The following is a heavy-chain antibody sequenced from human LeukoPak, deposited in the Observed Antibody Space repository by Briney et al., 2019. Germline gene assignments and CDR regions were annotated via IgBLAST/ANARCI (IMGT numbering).Heavy chain of an antibody. Sequence: ASVKVSCKASGYTFTSYDINWVRQATGQGLEWMGWMNPNSGNTGYAQKFQGRVTMTRNTSISTAYMELSSLRSEDTAVYYCAGGVVPAAIPQLVDYYYGMDVWGQGTTVTVSS. CDR2: MNPNSGNT. V-gene: IGHV1-8*01. CDR1: GYTFTSYD. J-gene: IGHJ6*02. CDR3: AGGVVPAAIPQLVDYYYGMDV. D-gene: IGHD2-2*02.